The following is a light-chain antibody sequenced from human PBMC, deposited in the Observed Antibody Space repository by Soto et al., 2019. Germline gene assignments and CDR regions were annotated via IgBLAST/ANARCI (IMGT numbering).Light chain of an antibody. CDR3: QQSYRVPLT. CDR2: AAS. CDR1: QSISNY. Sequence: DIQMTQSPSSLSASVGDRVTITCLASQSISNYLNWYQQNPGKAPKLLIYAASSLQSGVPSRFSGNGSGTDFTLSISSLQPEDFATYYCQQSYRVPLTLGGGTEVEIK. J-gene: IGKJ4*01. V-gene: IGKV1-39*01.